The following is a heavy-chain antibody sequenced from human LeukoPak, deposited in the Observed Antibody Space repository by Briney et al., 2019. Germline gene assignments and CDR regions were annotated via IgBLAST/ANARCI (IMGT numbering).Heavy chain of an antibody. J-gene: IGHJ4*02. CDR2: ISDSGDRT. D-gene: IGHD6-13*01. CDR1: GFTFSNYA. V-gene: IGHV3-23*01. CDR3: AKGSSNWRNYYYFDY. Sequence: GGSLRLSCAASGFTFSNYAMSWVRQAPGKGLAWVSAISDSGDRTQYADSVKGRFTISRDNSQNTLYLQMNSLRAEDTAVYYCAKGSSNWRNYYYFDYWGQGTLVTVSS.